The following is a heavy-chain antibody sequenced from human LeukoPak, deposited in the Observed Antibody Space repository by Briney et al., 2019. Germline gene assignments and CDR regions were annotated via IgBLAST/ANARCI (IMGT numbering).Heavy chain of an antibody. D-gene: IGHD1-14*01. Sequence: GGSLRLSCAASGFIFSDHWMTWVRQAPGRGLEWVAYIKEDGNEIYYVDSVRGRFTISRDNAKNSVYLQMNSLRVEDTATYYCARGVYEFDYWSQGTLVTVSS. CDR3: ARGVYEFDY. J-gene: IGHJ4*02. CDR1: GFIFSDHW. CDR2: IKEDGNEI. V-gene: IGHV3-7*01.